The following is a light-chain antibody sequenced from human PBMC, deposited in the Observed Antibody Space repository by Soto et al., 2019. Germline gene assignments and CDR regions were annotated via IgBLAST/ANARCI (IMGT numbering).Light chain of an antibody. V-gene: IGKV1-5*01. CDR1: SSSKW. Sequence: DIQMTQSPSTLAASVGDTVTMTCRSSSKWLAWYQKKPGKAPILLIYDVSNLERGVPPRFSGSTSGAESTLTITGLQPDDLGTYYCQHTTDFTFGQGPKVEIK. CDR3: QHTTDFT. CDR2: DVS. J-gene: IGKJ2*01.